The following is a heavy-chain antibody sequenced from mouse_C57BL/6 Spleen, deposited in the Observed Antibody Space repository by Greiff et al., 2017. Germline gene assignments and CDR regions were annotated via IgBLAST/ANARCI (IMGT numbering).Heavy chain of an antibody. D-gene: IGHD3-2*02. J-gene: IGHJ2*01. CDR1: GYTFTSYW. V-gene: IGHV1-72*01. CDR3: AREDSSGYEGYFDY. Sequence: QVQLKQPGAELVKPGASVKLSCKASGYTFTSYWMHWVKQRPGRGLEWIGRIDPNSGGTKYNEKFKSKATLTVDKPSSTAYMQLSSLTSEDSAVYYCAREDSSGYEGYFDYWGQGTTLTVSS. CDR2: IDPNSGGT.